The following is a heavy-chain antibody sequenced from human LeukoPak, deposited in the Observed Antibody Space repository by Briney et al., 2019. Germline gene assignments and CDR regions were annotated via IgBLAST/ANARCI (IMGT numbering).Heavy chain of an antibody. Sequence: GGSLSLSCAASGFTFSSYSMNWVRQAPGKGLEWVSSISSSSSYIYYADSVKGRFTISRDNAKNSLYLQMNSLRAEDTAVYYCARSVLLWFGELFDPFDIWGQGTMVTVSS. J-gene: IGHJ3*02. CDR3: ARSVLLWFGELFDPFDI. V-gene: IGHV3-21*01. CDR2: ISSSSSYI. D-gene: IGHD3-10*01. CDR1: GFTFSSYS.